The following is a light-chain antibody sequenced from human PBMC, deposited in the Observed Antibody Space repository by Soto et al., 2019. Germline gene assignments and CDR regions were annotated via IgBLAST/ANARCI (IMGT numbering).Light chain of an antibody. CDR2: DVS. CDR1: SSDVGGYNY. CDR3: SSYSNSTTRV. J-gene: IGLJ2*01. Sequence: QSALTQPASVSGSPGQSITISCTGTSSDVGGYNYVSWYQQHPGKAPKLMIYDVSYRPSGVSNRFSGSKSGDTASLTISGLQAEDEADYYCSSYSNSTTRVFGGGTK. V-gene: IGLV2-14*03.